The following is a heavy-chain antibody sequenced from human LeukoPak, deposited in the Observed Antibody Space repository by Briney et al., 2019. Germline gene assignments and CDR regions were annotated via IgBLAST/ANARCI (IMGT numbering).Heavy chain of an antibody. V-gene: IGHV4-38-2*01. Sequence: SETLSLTCAVSGYSISSGYYWGWIRQPPVKGLEWSGSIYHSGSTYYNPSLKSRVTISVDTSKNQFSLKLSSVTAADTAVYYCARHRTSRVANAFDIWGQGTMVTVSS. CDR2: IYHSGST. CDR3: ARHRTSRVANAFDI. J-gene: IGHJ3*02. CDR1: GYSISSGYY. D-gene: IGHD2-15*01.